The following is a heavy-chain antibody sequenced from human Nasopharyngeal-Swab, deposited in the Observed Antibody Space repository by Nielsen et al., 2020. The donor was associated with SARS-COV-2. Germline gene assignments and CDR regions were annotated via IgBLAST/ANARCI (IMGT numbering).Heavy chain of an antibody. V-gene: IGHV3-53*01. Sequence: RQCPGKRLEWVSVIYSGGSTYYADSVKGRFTISRDNSKNTLYLQMNSLRAEDTAVYYCARLGSSSWYANWFDPWGQGTLVTVSS. CDR2: IYSGGST. J-gene: IGHJ5*02. CDR3: ARLGSSSWYANWFDP. D-gene: IGHD6-13*01.